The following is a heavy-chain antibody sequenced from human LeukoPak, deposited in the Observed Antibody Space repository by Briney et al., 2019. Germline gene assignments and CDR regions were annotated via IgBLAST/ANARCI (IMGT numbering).Heavy chain of an antibody. D-gene: IGHD1-26*01. CDR2: IYNSAST. CDR1: GGSLSRYY. V-gene: IGHV4-4*09. Sequence: PSETLSLTCTVSGGSLSRYYWNWIRQPPGKGLEWIGYIYNSASTSYNPSLKSRVTISVDTSRNQFSLKLSSVTAADTAVYYCARFFSGSFLGYDYWGQGTLVTVSS. CDR3: ARFFSGSFLGYDY. J-gene: IGHJ4*02.